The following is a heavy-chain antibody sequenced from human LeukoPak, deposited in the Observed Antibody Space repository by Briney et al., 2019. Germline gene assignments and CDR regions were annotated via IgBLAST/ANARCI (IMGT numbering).Heavy chain of an antibody. J-gene: IGHJ4*02. Sequence: PGGSLRLSCAASGFSFSSYAMSWVRQAPGKGLEWVSAISGSGGSTYYADSVKGRFTISRDNSKNTLYLQMNSLRAEDTAVYYCAKSPVREGIAARRPGGPSSYFDYWAREPWSPSPQ. CDR3: AKSPVREGIAARRPGGPSSYFDY. V-gene: IGHV3-23*01. CDR1: GFSFSSYA. D-gene: IGHD6-6*01. CDR2: ISGSGGST.